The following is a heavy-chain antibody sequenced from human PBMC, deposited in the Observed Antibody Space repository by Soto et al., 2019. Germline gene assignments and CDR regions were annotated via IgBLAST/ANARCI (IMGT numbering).Heavy chain of an antibody. J-gene: IGHJ4*02. Sequence: PSETLSLTCTVSGGSISSGDYYWSWIRQPPGKGLEWIGYIYYSGSTYYNPSLKSRVTISVDTSKNQFSLKLSSVTAADTAVYYCARAVSRAVNYDSSGHFPFDYWGQGTLVTVSS. D-gene: IGHD3-22*01. V-gene: IGHV4-30-4*01. CDR3: ARAVSRAVNYDSSGHFPFDY. CDR2: IYYSGST. CDR1: GGSISSGDYY.